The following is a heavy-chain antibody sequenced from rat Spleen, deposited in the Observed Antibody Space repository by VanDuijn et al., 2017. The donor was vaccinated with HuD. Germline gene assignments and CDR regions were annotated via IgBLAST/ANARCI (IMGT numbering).Heavy chain of an antibody. V-gene: IGHV5-31*01. Sequence: EVQLVESGGGLVQPGGSLKLSCVASGFTFNNYWMTWIRQAPGKGLEWVASITNTGGSTYYPDSVKGRFTISRDDSKSMVYLQMDDLETEDTAMYFCSAMGKGFWGQGVMVTVSS. D-gene: IGHD1-7*01. CDR2: ITNTGGST. CDR3: SAMGKGF. J-gene: IGHJ2*01. CDR1: GFTFNNYW.